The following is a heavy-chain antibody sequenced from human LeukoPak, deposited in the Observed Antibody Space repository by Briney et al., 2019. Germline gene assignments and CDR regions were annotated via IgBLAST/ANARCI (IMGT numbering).Heavy chain of an antibody. D-gene: IGHD2/OR15-2a*01. CDR1: GFTFSSYA. V-gene: IGHV3-23*01. CDR2: ISGSGGST. Sequence: GGSLRLSCAASGFTFSSYAMSWIRQAPGKRLEWVSSISGSGGSTYYADSVKGRFTISRDNSKNTLYLQVNSLRADDTAVYYCAKATMGLSRYGLDVWGQGTTVTVSS. J-gene: IGHJ6*02. CDR3: AKATMGLSRYGLDV.